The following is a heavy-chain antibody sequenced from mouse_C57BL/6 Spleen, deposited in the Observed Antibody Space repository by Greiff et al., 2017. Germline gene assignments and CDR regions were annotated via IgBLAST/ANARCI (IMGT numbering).Heavy chain of an antibody. J-gene: IGHJ2*01. Sequence: VHVKQSGPELVKPGASVKIPCKASGYTFTDYNMDWVKQSHGKSLEWIGDINPNNGGTIYNQKFKGKATLTVDKSSSTAYMELRRLTSEDTAVXYCARGGPIYSDFDYWGQGTTLTVSS. CDR2: INPNNGGT. V-gene: IGHV1-18*01. D-gene: IGHD2-1*01. CDR3: ARGGPIYSDFDY. CDR1: GYTFTDYN.